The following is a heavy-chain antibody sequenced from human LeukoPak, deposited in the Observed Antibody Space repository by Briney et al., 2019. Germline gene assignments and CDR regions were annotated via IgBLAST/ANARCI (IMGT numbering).Heavy chain of an antibody. CDR1: GGSISSGDYY. CDR2: IYYSGST. Sequence: SSQTLSLTCTVSGGSISSGDYYWSWIRQPPGKGLEWIGYIYYSGSTYYNPSLKSRVTMSVDSSKSQLSLKVRSVTAADTAVYFCARSLRDTSSTAGYDSWGQGTLVTVSS. J-gene: IGHJ4*02. D-gene: IGHD2-2*01. V-gene: IGHV4-30-4*08. CDR3: ARSLRDTSSTAGYDS.